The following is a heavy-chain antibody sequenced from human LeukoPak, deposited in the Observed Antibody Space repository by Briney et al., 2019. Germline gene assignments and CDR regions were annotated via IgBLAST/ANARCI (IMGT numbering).Heavy chain of an antibody. J-gene: IGHJ4*02. V-gene: IGHV3-21*01. Sequence: GGSLRLSCAASGFTFSSYSMNWVRQAPGKGLEWVSSISSSSSYIYYADSVKGRFTISRDNAKNSLYLQMNSLRAEDTAVYYCARDFNPPLFCSSTSCYTVWGQGILVTVSS. CDR1: GFTFSSYS. CDR2: ISSSSSYI. D-gene: IGHD2-2*02. CDR3: ARDFNPPLFCSSTSCYTV.